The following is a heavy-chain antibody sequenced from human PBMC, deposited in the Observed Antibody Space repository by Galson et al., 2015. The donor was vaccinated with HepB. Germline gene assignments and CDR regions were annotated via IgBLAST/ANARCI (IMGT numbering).Heavy chain of an antibody. V-gene: IGHV1-69*13. Sequence: SVKVSCKASGGTFSSYAISWVRQAPGQGLEWMGGIIPIFGTANYAQKFQGRVTITADESTSTAYMELSSLRSEDTAVYYCARAAVMVYAPDYGMDVWGQGTTVTVSS. CDR1: GGTFSSYA. CDR2: IIPIFGTA. D-gene: IGHD2-8*01. J-gene: IGHJ6*02. CDR3: ARAAVMVYAPDYGMDV.